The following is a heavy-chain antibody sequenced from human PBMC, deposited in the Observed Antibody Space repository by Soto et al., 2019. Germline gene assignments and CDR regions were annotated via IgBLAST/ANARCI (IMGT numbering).Heavy chain of an antibody. J-gene: IGHJ4*02. CDR2: ISYDGSNK. Sequence: QVQLVESGGGVVQPGRSLRLSCAASGFTFSSYGMHWVRQAPGKGLEWVAVISYDGSNKYYADSVKGRFTISRDNSKNTLYLQMNSLRAEDTAVYYCAKGSWFGELFYKNPDWGQGTLVTVSS. CDR1: GFTFSSYG. D-gene: IGHD3-10*01. CDR3: AKGSWFGELFYKNPD. V-gene: IGHV3-30*18.